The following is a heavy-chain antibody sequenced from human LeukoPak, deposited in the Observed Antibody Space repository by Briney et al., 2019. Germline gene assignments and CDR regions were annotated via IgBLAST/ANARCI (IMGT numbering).Heavy chain of an antibody. D-gene: IGHD4-11*01. CDR2: MNTKTGNT. CDR3: VRIDYSNAFDI. Sequence: GASVKVSCKASGYTFTNFDINWVRQATGQGLEGMGWMNTKTGNTGSAQNLQGRVTITGNTSISTAYMELSSLRSEDTAVYYCVRIDYSNAFDIWGQGTMVTVSS. J-gene: IGHJ3*02. CDR1: GYTFTNFD. V-gene: IGHV1-8*01.